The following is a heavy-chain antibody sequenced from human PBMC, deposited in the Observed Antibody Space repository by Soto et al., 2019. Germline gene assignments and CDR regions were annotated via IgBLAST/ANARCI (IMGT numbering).Heavy chain of an antibody. J-gene: IGHJ4*02. CDR3: AHRVLRTVFGLVTTTAIYFVF. V-gene: IGHV2-5*02. D-gene: IGHD3-3*01. CDR2: IYWDADK. CDR1: GFSLTTSGVG. Sequence: QITLNESGPTVVRPTETLTLTCRFSGFSLTTSGVGVGWDRQSPGKTPEWLALIYWDADKRYSESLNSRLTMTKDPSKILVVLTVADLDPTETATYYCAHRVLRTVFGLVTTTAIYFVFWGQGTPVAVSS.